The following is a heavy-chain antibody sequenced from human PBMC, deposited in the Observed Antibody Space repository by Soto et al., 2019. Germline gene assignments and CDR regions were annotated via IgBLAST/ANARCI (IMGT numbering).Heavy chain of an antibody. D-gene: IGHD6-13*01. V-gene: IGHV3-23*01. Sequence: GGSLRLSCAASGFTFSSYAMSWVRQAPGKGLEWVSAISGSGGSTYYADSVKGRFTISRDNSKNTLYLQMNSLRAEDTAVYYCAKAAPPAIAAAGTRYYYYYMDVWGKGTTVTVSS. CDR3: AKAAPPAIAAAGTRYYYYYMDV. CDR2: ISGSGGST. CDR1: GFTFSSYA. J-gene: IGHJ6*03.